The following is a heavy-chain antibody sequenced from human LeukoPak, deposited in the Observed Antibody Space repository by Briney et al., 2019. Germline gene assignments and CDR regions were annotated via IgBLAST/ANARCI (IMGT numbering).Heavy chain of an antibody. CDR2: ISGSGGST. CDR1: GFTFSSYA. J-gene: IGHJ4*02. V-gene: IGHV3-23*01. D-gene: IGHD3-22*01. Sequence: VGSLRLSCAASGFTFSSYAMSWVRQAPGKGLEWVSAISGSGGSTYYADSVKGRFTISRDNSKNTLYLQMNSLRAEDTAVYYCAKSKPTYYYDSSGFDYWGQGTLVTVSS. CDR3: AKSKPTYYYDSSGFDY.